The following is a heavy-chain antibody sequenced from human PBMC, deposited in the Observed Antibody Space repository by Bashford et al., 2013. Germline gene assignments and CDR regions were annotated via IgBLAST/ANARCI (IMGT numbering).Heavy chain of an antibody. D-gene: IGHD6-19*01. CDR1: GFTFDDYA. J-gene: IGHJ4*02. Sequence: RLSCAASGFTFDDYAMHWVRQAPGKGLEWVSGISWNSGSIGYADSVKGRFTISRDNAKNSLYLQMDSLRPEDTALYYCAKGRGSDWKYYFDFWGQGTLVTVSS. CDR2: ISWNSGSI. CDR3: AKGRGSDWKYYFDF. V-gene: IGHV3-9*01.